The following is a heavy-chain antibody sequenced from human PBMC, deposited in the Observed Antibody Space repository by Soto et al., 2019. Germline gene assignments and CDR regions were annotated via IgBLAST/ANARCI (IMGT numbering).Heavy chain of an antibody. D-gene: IGHD1-26*01. Sequence: ASVKVSCKASGYTFTIYAMHWVRQAPGQRLEWMGWINAGNGNTKYSQKFQGRVTITRDTSASTAYMELSSLRSEDTAVYYCARESSIVGATSESWFDPWGQGTLVTVSS. CDR1: GYTFTIYA. CDR2: INAGNGNT. CDR3: ARESSIVGATSESWFDP. V-gene: IGHV1-3*01. J-gene: IGHJ5*02.